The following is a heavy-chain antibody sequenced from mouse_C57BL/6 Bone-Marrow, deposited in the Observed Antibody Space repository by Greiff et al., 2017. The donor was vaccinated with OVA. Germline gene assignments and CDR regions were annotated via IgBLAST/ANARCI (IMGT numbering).Heavy chain of an antibody. CDR2: ISYSGST. Sequence: EVQLVESGPGMVKPSQSLSLTCTVTGYSITSGYDWHWIRHFPGNKLEWMGYISYSGSTNYNPSLKSRISITHDTSKNHFFLKLNSVTTEDTATYYCARRWLPHYWYFDVWGTGTTVTVSS. D-gene: IGHD2-3*01. CDR3: ARRWLPHYWYFDV. V-gene: IGHV3-1*01. J-gene: IGHJ1*03. CDR1: GYSITSGYD.